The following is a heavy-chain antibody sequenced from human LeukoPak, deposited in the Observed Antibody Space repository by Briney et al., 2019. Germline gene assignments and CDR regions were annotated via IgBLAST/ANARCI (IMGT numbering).Heavy chain of an antibody. CDR2: INHSGST. V-gene: IGHV4-39*07. J-gene: IGHJ6*03. CDR3: ARVPSRIAARLGHMDV. Sequence: PSKTLSLTCTVSGVSISSSNSYWGWIRQPPGKGLEWIGEINHSGSTNYNPSLKSRVTISVDTSKNQFSLKLSSVTAADTAVYYCARVPSRIAARLGHMDVWGKGTTVTVSS. CDR1: GVSISSSNSY. D-gene: IGHD6-6*01.